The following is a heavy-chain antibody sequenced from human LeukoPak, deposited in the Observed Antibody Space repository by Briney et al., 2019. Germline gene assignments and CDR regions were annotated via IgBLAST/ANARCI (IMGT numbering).Heavy chain of an antibody. V-gene: IGHV3-74*01. CDR1: GFTFSSYW. CDR3: ARDRSGSYYHPFDY. J-gene: IGHJ4*02. D-gene: IGHD1-26*01. CDR2: INSDGSST. Sequence: PGGSLRLSCAASGFTFSSYWMHWVRHAPGKGLVWVSRINSDGSSTSYADSVKGRFTISRDNAKNTLYLQMNSLRAEDTAVYYCARDRSGSYYHPFDYWGQGTLVTVSS.